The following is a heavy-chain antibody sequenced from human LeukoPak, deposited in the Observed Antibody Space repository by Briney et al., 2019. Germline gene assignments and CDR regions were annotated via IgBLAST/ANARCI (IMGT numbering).Heavy chain of an antibody. J-gene: IGHJ4*02. CDR3: ARGSYSGWYDY. CDR2: IKQDGSEK. CDR1: GFTFSSYW. Sequence: PGGSLRLSCAASGFTFSSYWMSWVRQAPGKRLEWVANIKQDGSEKYYVDSVKGRFTISRDNAKNSLYLQMNSLRAEDTAVYYCARGSYSGWYDYWGQGTLVTVSS. D-gene: IGHD6-19*01. V-gene: IGHV3-7*01.